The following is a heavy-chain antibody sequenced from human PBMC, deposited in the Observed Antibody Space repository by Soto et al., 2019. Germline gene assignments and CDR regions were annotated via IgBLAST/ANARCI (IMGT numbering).Heavy chain of an antibody. CDR2: TPGSGGSS. V-gene: IGHV3-23*01. J-gene: IGHJ4*02. CDR1: GFTFKSYA. Sequence: GGSLRLSCAASGFTFKSYAMNWVRQAPGKGLEWVASTPGSGGSSNYADSVKGRFTISRDNSKNTLYLDLNSLKAEDTAMYYCARGGSTGWFYFDFWGQGTQVTVSS. CDR3: ARGGSTGWFYFDF. D-gene: IGHD6-19*01.